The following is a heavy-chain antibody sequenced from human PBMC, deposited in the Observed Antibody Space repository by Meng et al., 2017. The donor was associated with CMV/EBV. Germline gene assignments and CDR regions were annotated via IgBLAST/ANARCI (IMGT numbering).Heavy chain of an antibody. CDR1: GGSISSYY. CDR3: ATARGYSSSWYAEDYYGMDV. CDR2: IYYSGST. J-gene: IGHJ6*02. D-gene: IGHD6-13*01. Sequence: SETLSLTCTVSGGSISSYYWSWIRQPPGKGLEWIGYIYYSGSTNYNPSLKSRVTIPVDTSKNQFSLKLSSVTAADTAVYYCATARGYSSSWYAEDYYGMDVWGQGTTVTVSS. V-gene: IGHV4-59*01.